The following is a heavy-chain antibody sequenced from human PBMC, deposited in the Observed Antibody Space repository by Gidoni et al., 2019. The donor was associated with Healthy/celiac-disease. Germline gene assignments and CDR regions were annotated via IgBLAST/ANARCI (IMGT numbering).Heavy chain of an antibody. Sequence: YGGSISSSSYYWGWIRQPPGKGLERIGSIYYSGSTYYNPSLKSRVTISVDTSKNQFSLKLSSVTAADTAVYYCAAYCSGGSCYSLYYYYYGMDVWGQGTTVTVSS. CDR2: IYYSGST. CDR1: GGSISSSSYY. D-gene: IGHD2-15*01. CDR3: AAYCSGGSCYSLYYYYYGMDV. V-gene: IGHV4-39*01. J-gene: IGHJ6*02.